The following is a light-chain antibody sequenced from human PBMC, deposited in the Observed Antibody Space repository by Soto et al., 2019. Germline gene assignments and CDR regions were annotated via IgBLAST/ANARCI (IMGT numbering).Light chain of an antibody. V-gene: IGKV1-5*01. CDR3: QQYNSYS. J-gene: IGKJ1*01. CDR2: HAS. CDR1: QGISSY. Sequence: GDRVTITCRASQGISSYLAWYQQKPGTAPKVLIYHASNLQSGVPSRFSGSGSGTEFTLTISSLQPDDFATYYCQQYNSYSFGQGTKVDIK.